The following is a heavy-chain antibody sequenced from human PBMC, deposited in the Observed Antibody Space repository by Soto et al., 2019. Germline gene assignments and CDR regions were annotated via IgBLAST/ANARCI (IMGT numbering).Heavy chain of an antibody. D-gene: IGHD2-8*01. CDR3: VRYPNSETAGN. CDR1: EFTFSTSW. J-gene: IGHJ4*02. CDR2: INPDGSST. Sequence: GGSLRLSCAASEFTFSTSWMNWVRQAPGKGLVWVSRINPDGSSTTYADSVKGRFTISRDNAENTLYLQMNSLEAEDTAVYYWVRYPNSETAGNWGPGTLVTVSS. V-gene: IGHV3-74*01.